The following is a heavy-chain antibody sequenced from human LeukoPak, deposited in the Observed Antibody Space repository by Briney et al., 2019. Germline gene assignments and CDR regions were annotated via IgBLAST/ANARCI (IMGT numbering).Heavy chain of an antibody. D-gene: IGHD6-19*01. CDR3: ARAAYSSGWYLFYYFDF. J-gene: IGHJ4*02. CDR2: TYYRSKWYN. CDR1: GDSVSSNSAA. Sequence: SQTLSLTCAISGDSVSSNSAAWNWIRQSPSRGLEWLGRTYYRSKWYNDYAVSVKSRITISPDTSKNQFSLQLNSVTPEDTAVYYCARAAYSSGWYLFYYFDFWGQGTLVTVSS. V-gene: IGHV6-1*01.